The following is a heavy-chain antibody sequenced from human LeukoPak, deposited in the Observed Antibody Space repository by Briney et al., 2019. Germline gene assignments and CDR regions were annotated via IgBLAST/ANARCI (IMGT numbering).Heavy chain of an antibody. Sequence: GASVKVSCKASGYTFTNYDINWVRQATGQGPEWMGWMNPKSGNTGYAQKFQGRVTMTRNTSISTAYMELSSLRSDDTAVYYCVRDQDIVVVVAALRQREMGGFDPWGQGTLVTVSS. CDR2: MNPKSGNT. J-gene: IGHJ5*02. CDR3: VRDQDIVVVVAALRQREMGGFDP. V-gene: IGHV1-8*01. CDR1: GYTFTNYD. D-gene: IGHD2-15*01.